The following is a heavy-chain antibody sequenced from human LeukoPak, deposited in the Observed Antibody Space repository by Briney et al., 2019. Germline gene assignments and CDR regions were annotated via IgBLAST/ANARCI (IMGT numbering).Heavy chain of an antibody. CDR2: INPSGGST. J-gene: IGHJ4*02. V-gene: IGHV1-46*01. Sequence: ASVKVSCKASGYTFTSYYMHWVRQAPGQGLAWMGIINPSGGSTSYAQKFQGRVTMTRDTSTSTVYMELSSLRSEVTAVYYCARVRLFGVVIMDFDYWGQGTLVTVSS. D-gene: IGHD3-3*01. CDR3: ARVRLFGVVIMDFDY. CDR1: GYTFTSYY.